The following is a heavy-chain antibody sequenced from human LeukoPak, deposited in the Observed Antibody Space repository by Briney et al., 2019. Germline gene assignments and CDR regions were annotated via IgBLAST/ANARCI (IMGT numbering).Heavy chain of an antibody. CDR1: GGSISSYY. J-gene: IGHJ6*02. CDR3: ARVYYYYGMDV. CDR2: IYYSGST. V-gene: IGHV4-59*01. Sequence: PSETLSLTCTVSGGSISSYYWSWIRQPPGKGLEWIGYIYYSGSTNYNPSLKSRVTISEDTSKNQFSLKLSSVTAADTAVYYCARVYYYYGMDVWGQGTTVTVSS.